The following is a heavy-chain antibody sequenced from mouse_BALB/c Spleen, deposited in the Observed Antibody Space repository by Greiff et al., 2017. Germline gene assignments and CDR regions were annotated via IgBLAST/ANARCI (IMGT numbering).Heavy chain of an antibody. Sequence: QVQLKQSGAELMKPGASVKISCKATGYTFSSYWIEWVKQRPGHGLEWIGEILPGSGSTNYSEKFKGKATFTADTSSNTAYMQLSSLTSEDSAVYYCARSALYDGYYWGQGTLVTVSA. V-gene: IGHV1-9*01. J-gene: IGHJ3*01. CDR2: ILPGSGST. CDR3: ARSALYDGYY. D-gene: IGHD2-3*01. CDR1: GYTFSSYW.